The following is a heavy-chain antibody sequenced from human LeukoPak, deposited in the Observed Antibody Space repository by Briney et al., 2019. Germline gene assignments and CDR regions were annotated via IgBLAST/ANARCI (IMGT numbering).Heavy chain of an antibody. V-gene: IGHV4-59*01. CDR3: ARVRGIAAAGSLLDY. CDR1: GGSISSYY. CDR2: IYYSGST. Sequence: SETPSLTCTVSGGSISSYYWSWIRQPPGKGLEWIGYIYYSGSTNYNPSLKSRVTISVDTSKNQFSLKLSSVTAADTAVYYCARVRGIAAAGSLLDYWGQGTLVTVSS. J-gene: IGHJ4*02. D-gene: IGHD6-13*01.